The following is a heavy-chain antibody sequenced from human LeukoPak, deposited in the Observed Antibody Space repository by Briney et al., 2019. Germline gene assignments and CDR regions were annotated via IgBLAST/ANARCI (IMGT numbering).Heavy chain of an antibody. CDR2: MNPNSGNT. CDR3: ARELSSSWYFRFGY. V-gene: IGHV1-8*03. D-gene: IGHD6-13*01. Sequence: ASVKVSCKASGYTFTSYDINWVRQATGQGLEWMGWMNPNSGNTGYAQKFQGRVTITRNTSISTAYMELSSLRSEDTAVYYCARELSSSWYFRFGYWGQGTLVTVSS. CDR1: GYTFTSYD. J-gene: IGHJ4*02.